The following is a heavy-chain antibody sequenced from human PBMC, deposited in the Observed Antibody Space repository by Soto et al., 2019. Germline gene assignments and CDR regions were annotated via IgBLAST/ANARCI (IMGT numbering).Heavy chain of an antibody. J-gene: IGHJ6*04. CDR2: ISYDGSNK. V-gene: IGHV3-30*18. D-gene: IGHD3-9*01. Sequence: GGSLRLSCSASGFTFSSYGMHWVRQAPGKGLEWVAVISYDGSNKYYADSVKGRFTISRDNSKNTLYLQMNSLRAEDTAVYYSAKDPLLTGYYPTSSYEYYGMDVWGKGT. CDR1: GFTFSSYG. CDR3: AKDPLLTGYYPTSSYEYYGMDV.